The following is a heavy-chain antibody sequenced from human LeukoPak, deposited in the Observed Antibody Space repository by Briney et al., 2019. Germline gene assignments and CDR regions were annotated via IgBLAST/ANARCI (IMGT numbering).Heavy chain of an antibody. CDR3: ARVDYYDSSGPYRPFDY. V-gene: IGHV1-69*04. CDR2: IIPILGIA. Sequence: SVKVSCKASGGTFSSYAISWVRQAPGQGLEWMGRIIPILGIANYAQKFRGRVTITADKSTSTAYMELSSLRSEDTAVYYCARVDYYDSSGPYRPFDYWGQGTLVTVSS. CDR1: GGTFSSYA. J-gene: IGHJ4*02. D-gene: IGHD3-22*01.